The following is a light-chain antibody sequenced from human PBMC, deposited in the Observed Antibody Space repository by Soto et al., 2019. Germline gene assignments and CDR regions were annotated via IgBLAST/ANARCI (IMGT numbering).Light chain of an antibody. CDR2: DVS. Sequence: QSALTQPRSVSGSPGQSVTISCTGTSSDVGGYNDVYWYQQHPGKAPKRMIYDVSKRPSGVPDRFSGSKSGNTASLTISGLQAEDESDYYCGSYAGSYTVFGGGTQLTVL. CDR1: SSDVGGYND. V-gene: IGLV2-11*01. CDR3: GSYAGSYTV. J-gene: IGLJ2*01.